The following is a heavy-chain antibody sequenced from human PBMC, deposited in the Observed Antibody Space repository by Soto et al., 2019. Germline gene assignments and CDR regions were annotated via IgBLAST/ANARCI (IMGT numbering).Heavy chain of an antibody. CDR1: GYTFTSYG. V-gene: IGHV1-18*01. D-gene: IGHD3-22*01. CDR3: ARAYDSSGYYYRNWFDP. CDR2: ISAYNGNT. Sequence: ASVKVSCKASGYTFTSYGISWVRQAPGQGLEWMGWISAYNGNTNYAQKLQGRVTMTTDTSTSTAYMELRSLRSDDTAVYYCARAYDSSGYYYRNWFDPWGQGTPVTVSS. J-gene: IGHJ5*02.